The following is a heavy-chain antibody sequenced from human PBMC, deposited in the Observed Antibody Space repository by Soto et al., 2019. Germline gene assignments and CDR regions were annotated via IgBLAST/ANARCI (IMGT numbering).Heavy chain of an antibody. J-gene: IGHJ3*02. CDR2: ISGSGGST. CDR1: GFAFSSYA. CDR3: AKGEYLANDAFDI. V-gene: IGHV3-23*01. Sequence: GGSLRLSCAASGFAFSSYAMSWVRQAPGKGLEWVSAISGSGGSTYYADSVKGRFTISRDNSKNTLYLQMNSLRAEDTAVYYCAKGEYLANDAFDIWGQGTMVTVSS.